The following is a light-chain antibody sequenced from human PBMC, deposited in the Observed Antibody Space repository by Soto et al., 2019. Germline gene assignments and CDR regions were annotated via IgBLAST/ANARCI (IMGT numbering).Light chain of an antibody. V-gene: IGLV2-14*01. CDR2: EVS. J-gene: IGLJ2*01. CDR3: SSYTTSTFVV. CDR1: SSDIGAYNY. Sequence: QSALTQPASVSGSPGQSITISCTGTSSDIGAYNYVSWYQQRPGEAPKVMIYEVSDRPSGVSNRFSGYKSGNTASLTISGLQAEDEADYYFSSYTTSTFVVFGGGTKLTVL.